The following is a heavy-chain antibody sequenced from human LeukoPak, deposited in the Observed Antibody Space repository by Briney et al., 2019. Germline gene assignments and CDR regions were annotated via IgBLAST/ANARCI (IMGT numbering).Heavy chain of an antibody. J-gene: IGHJ4*02. V-gene: IGHV3-53*01. Sequence: GGSLRLSCVVSGLTVSSNYMSWVRQAPGKGLECVSVIYGGGSTYYADSVKGRFTISRDNSKNTLYLQMNSLRAEDTAVYYCASASGGNSFFDYWGQGTLVTVSS. CDR1: GLTVSSNY. D-gene: IGHD4-23*01. CDR3: ASASGGNSFFDY. CDR2: IYGGGST.